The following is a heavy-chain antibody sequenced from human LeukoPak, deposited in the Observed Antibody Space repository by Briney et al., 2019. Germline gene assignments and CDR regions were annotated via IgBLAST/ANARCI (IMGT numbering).Heavy chain of an antibody. CDR1: GFTFSSYW. CDR2: IKQDGSEK. CDR3: ARVGNYYDSSGYTDY. J-gene: IGHJ4*02. Sequence: GGSLRLSCAVSGFTFSSYWMSWVRQAPGKGLEWVANIKQDGSEKYYVDSVKGRFTISRDNAKNSLYLQMNSLRAEDTAVYYCARVGNYYDSSGYTDYWGQGTLVTVSS. V-gene: IGHV3-7*01. D-gene: IGHD3-22*01.